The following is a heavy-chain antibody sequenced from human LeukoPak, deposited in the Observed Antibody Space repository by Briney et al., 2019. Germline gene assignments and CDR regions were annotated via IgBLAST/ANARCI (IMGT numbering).Heavy chain of an antibody. CDR1: GVSINDYY. Sequence: SETLSLTCGVFGVSINDYYWSWTRQSPGKGLEWIGEISHTEGTRYNPSLESRVTMSVGTSENQLSLKLIFVTAADTAVYYCARIRCGHSGSVCYNHWGLGTLVTVSS. CDR3: ARIRCGHSGSVCYNH. CDR2: ISHTEGT. V-gene: IGHV4-34*01. J-gene: IGHJ4*02. D-gene: IGHD2-21*01.